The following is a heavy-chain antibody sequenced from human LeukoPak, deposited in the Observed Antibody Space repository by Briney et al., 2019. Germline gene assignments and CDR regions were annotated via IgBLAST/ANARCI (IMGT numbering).Heavy chain of an antibody. Sequence: GGSLRLSCAASGFTFSDYNMRWIRQAPGKGLEWVSSISRSGSTKYYADSVKGRFTISRDNAKNSLYLQMNSLRAEDTAVYYCARALHLTYGGAAFDIWGQGTMVTVSS. CDR2: ISRSGSTK. V-gene: IGHV3-11*04. CDR3: ARALHLTYGGAAFDI. J-gene: IGHJ3*02. CDR1: GFTFSDYN. D-gene: IGHD2/OR15-2a*01.